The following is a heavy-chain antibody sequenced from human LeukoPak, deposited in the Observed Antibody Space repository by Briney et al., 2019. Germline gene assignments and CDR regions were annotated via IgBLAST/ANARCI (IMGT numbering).Heavy chain of an antibody. Sequence: SQTLSLTCAISGDSVSTTDGGWNWIRQSPSRGLEWLVRTDYRAKWYYDDALSVESRISIKPETSKNQLNMQLNSVTPEDTALYFCARGGLVRGSINSFIAFDVWGQGIMVTVSS. J-gene: IGHJ3*01. CDR2: TDYRAKWYY. CDR3: ARGGLVRGSINSFIAFDV. V-gene: IGHV6-1*01. CDR1: GDSVSTTDGG. D-gene: IGHD3-10*01.